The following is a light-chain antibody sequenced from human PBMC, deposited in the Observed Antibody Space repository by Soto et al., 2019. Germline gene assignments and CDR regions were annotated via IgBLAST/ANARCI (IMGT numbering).Light chain of an antibody. Sequence: DIQMTQSPSSVSASVGDRVTITCRASQAITSWLTWYQQKPGKAPKLLIYAASRLHSGVPSRFSGSGSGTDFTLTISSLQPEDFATYYCQQANSFPWTFGQGTKLDIK. CDR3: QQANSFPWT. CDR1: QAITSW. J-gene: IGKJ2*02. V-gene: IGKV1-12*01. CDR2: AAS.